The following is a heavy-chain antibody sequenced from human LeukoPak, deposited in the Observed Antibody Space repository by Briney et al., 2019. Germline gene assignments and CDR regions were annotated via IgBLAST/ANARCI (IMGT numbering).Heavy chain of an antibody. CDR1: GGTFSSYA. J-gene: IGHJ4*02. V-gene: IGHV1-69*04. Sequence: ASVKVSCKASGGTFSSYAISWVRQAPGQGLEWMGRIIPILGIANYAQKFQSRVTITADKSTSTAYMEMSSLRSEDTAVYYCARGDGYNLPFDYWGQGTLVTVSS. CDR3: ARGDGYNLPFDY. D-gene: IGHD5-24*01. CDR2: IIPILGIA.